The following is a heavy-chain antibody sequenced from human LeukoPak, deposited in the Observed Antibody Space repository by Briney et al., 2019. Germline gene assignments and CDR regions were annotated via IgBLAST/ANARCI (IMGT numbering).Heavy chain of an antibody. Sequence: AASVKVSCKASGYTSTSYYMHWVRQAPGQGLEWMGIINPSGGSTSYAQKSQGRVTMTEDTSTDTAYMELSSLRSEDTAVYYCASTRGSYSRHFDYWGQGTLVTVSS. D-gene: IGHD1-26*01. J-gene: IGHJ4*02. CDR3: ASTRGSYSRHFDY. V-gene: IGHV1-46*01. CDR1: GYTSTSYY. CDR2: INPSGGST.